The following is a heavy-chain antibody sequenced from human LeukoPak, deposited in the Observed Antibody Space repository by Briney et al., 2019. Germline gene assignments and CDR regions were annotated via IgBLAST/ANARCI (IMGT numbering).Heavy chain of an antibody. CDR1: GYTFTGYY. V-gene: IGHV1-2*02. CDR2: ISAYNGNT. J-gene: IGHJ5*02. Sequence: ASVKVPCKASGYTFTGYYMHWVRQAPGQGLEWMGWISAYNGNTNYAQKFQGRVTMTRDTSISTAYMELSRLRSDDTAVYYCARAFYYYGSGSYYNFEDWFDPWGQGTLVTVSS. D-gene: IGHD3-10*01. CDR3: ARAFYYYGSGSYYNFEDWFDP.